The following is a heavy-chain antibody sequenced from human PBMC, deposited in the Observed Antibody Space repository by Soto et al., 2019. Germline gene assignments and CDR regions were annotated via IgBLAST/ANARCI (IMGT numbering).Heavy chain of an antibody. D-gene: IGHD3-3*01. V-gene: IGHV4-59*01. CDR1: GGSISSYY. CDR3: ARGLYDFWSGYYRVAYYFDY. J-gene: IGHJ4*02. CDR2: IYYSGST. Sequence: SETLSLTCTVSGGSISSYYWSWIRQPPGKGLEWIGYIYYSGSTNYNPSLKSRVTISVDTSKNQFSLKLSSVTAADTAVYYCARGLYDFWSGYYRVAYYFDYWGQGTLVTVSS.